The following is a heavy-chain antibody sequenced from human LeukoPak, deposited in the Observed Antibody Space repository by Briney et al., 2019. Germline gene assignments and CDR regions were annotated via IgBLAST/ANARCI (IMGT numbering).Heavy chain of an antibody. V-gene: IGHV3-53*01. CDR3: ASSDSSGFDY. CDR1: SFTVSNSC. J-gene: IGHJ4*02. Sequence: GRSLRLFRAAASFTVSNSCMSWVRQAARKWLEWVAFIFPGGSTNEADSVKGRLTISRHKSENKLYLQMNSPRAEDTAVYYCASSDSSGFDYWGQGTLVTVSS. D-gene: IGHD3-22*01. CDR2: IFPGGST.